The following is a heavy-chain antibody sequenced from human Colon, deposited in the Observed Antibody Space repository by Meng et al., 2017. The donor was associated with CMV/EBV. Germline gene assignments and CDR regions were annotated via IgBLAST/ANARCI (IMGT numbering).Heavy chain of an antibody. CDR1: GFAFANAW. CDR2: IKSKRDDETR. Sequence: ASGFAFANAWMNWVRQAPGKGLEWVARIKSKRDDETRDYAAPVKGRFVISRDDSNKMLHLQMNSLRREDTALYYCVTDDTGHDWGYWGQGTLVTVSS. D-gene: IGHD5-12*01. J-gene: IGHJ4*02. CDR3: VTDDTGHDWGY. V-gene: IGHV3-15*07.